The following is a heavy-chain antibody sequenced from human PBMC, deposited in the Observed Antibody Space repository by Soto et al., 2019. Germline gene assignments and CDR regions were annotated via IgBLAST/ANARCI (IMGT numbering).Heavy chain of an antibody. CDR3: AKDYSSGSYYITRAAEPLFDY. V-gene: IGHV3-23*01. CDR1: GFTFSNYA. D-gene: IGHD3-10*01. CDR2: IGRSGGST. J-gene: IGHJ4*02. Sequence: PGGSLRLSCVASGFTFSNYAMSWVRQAPGKGLEWVSGIGRSGGSTYYADSVKGRFTISRDNSKNTLCLQMNSLRAEDTAVYYCAKDYSSGSYYITRAAEPLFDYWGQGTLVTVSS.